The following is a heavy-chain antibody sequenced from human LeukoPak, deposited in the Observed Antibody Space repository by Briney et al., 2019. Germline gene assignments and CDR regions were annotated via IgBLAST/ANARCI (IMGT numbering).Heavy chain of an antibody. V-gene: IGHV3-33*08. J-gene: IGHJ4*02. CDR3: ATGGVGAPEKGPLHS. D-gene: IGHD3-16*01. Sequence: PGRSLRLSCAASGFTFSSYGMHWARQAPGKGLEWVAVIWYDGSNKYYADSVKGRFTISRGNSKNTLYLQMNSLRAEDTAVYYCATGGVGAPEKGPLHSWGQGTLVIVSS. CDR1: GFTFSSYG. CDR2: IWYDGSNK.